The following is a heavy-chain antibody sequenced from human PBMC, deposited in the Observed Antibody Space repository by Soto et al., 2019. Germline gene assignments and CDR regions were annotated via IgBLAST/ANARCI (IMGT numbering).Heavy chain of an antibody. CDR2: IIPILGIA. V-gene: IGHV1-69*02. CDR3: ATSIAALPDY. Sequence: SVKGSCKASGGTLSSYNIHWVRQAPGQGLEWMGRIIPILGIANYAQKFQGRVTITADKSTSTAYMELSSLRSEDTAVYYCATSIAALPDYWGQGTLVTVSS. J-gene: IGHJ4*02. D-gene: IGHD6-6*01. CDR1: GGTLSSYN.